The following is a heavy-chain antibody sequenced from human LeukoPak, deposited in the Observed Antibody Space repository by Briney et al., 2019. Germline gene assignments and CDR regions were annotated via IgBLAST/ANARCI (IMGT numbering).Heavy chain of an antibody. D-gene: IGHD1-20*01. CDR3: TTDLITGTLYYFDY. CDR2: IKSKTDGGTT. V-gene: IGHV3-15*01. CDR1: GFTFSNAW. J-gene: IGHJ4*02. Sequence: GGSLRLSCAASGFTFSNAWMSWVRQAPGKGLEWVGRIKSKTDGGTTDYAAPVKGRFTISRDDSKNTLYLQMNSLKTEDTAVYYCTTDLITGTLYYFDYWGQGTLVTVSS.